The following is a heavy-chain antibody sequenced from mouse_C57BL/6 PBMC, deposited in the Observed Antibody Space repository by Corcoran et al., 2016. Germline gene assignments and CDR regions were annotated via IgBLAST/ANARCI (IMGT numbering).Heavy chain of an antibody. CDR2: INPNYGTT. CDR3: ARRDDYLYYFDY. J-gene: IGHJ2*01. Sequence: EFQLQQSGPELVKPGASVKISWKASGYSFTDYNMTWVKQSIGKSLEWIGVINPNYGTTSYNQKFKGKATLTVDQSSSTAYMQLNSPTSEDSAVYYCARRDDYLYYFDYWGQGTTLTVSA. D-gene: IGHD2-4*01. CDR1: GYSFTDYN. V-gene: IGHV1-39*01.